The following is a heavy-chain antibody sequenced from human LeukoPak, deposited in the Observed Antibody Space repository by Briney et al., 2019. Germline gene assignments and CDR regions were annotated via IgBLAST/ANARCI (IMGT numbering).Heavy chain of an antibody. V-gene: IGHV4-61*02. CDR1: GGSISSGSYY. CDR2: IYTSGST. D-gene: IGHD6-6*01. J-gene: IGHJ4*02. CDR3: ATTSIAARPHFDY. Sequence: SQTLSLTCAVSGGSISSGSYYWSWIRQPAGKGLEWIGRIYTSGSTNYNPSLKSRVTISVDTSKNQFSLKLSSVTAADTAVYYCATTSIAARPHFDYWGQGTLVTVSS.